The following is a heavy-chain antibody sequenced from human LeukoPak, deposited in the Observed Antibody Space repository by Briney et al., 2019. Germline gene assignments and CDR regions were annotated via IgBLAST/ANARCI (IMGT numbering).Heavy chain of an antibody. J-gene: IGHJ4*02. CDR2: IYYSGST. V-gene: IGHV4-59*11. D-gene: IGHD3-3*01. CDR3: ARDLGSQDFWSGYYDY. CDR1: GGSISSHY. Sequence: SETLSLTCTVSGGSISSHYWSWIRQPPGKGLEWIGYIYYSGSTNYNPSLKSRVTISVGTSKNQFSLKLSSVTAADTAVYYCARDLGSQDFWSGYYDYWGQGTLVTVSS.